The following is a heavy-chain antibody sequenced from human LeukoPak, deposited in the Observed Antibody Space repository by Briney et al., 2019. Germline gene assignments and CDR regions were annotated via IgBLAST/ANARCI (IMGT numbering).Heavy chain of an antibody. CDR1: GFTFSSYG. CDR3: ARDRVSGYYYYYAMDV. V-gene: IGHV3-33*01. Sequence: GRSLRLSCAASGFTFSSYGMHWVRQAPGKGLEWVAIIWYDESSKFYADSVKGRFTISRDNSKNTLYLQVNSLRAEDTAVYYCARDRVSGYYYYYAMDVWGQGTTVTVSS. J-gene: IGHJ6*02. CDR2: IWYDESSK. D-gene: IGHD1-26*01.